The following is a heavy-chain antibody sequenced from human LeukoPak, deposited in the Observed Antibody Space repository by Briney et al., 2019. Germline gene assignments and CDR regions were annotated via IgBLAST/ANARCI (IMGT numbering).Heavy chain of an antibody. CDR2: ISSSSSYI. Sequence: KAGGSLRLSCAASGFTFSSYSMNWVRQAPGKGLEWVSSISSSSSYIHYVDSVKGRFTISRDNVKNSLYLQMNSLRAEDTAVYYCARGVRGRYFDWLISDYWGQGTLVTVSS. CDR1: GFTFSSYS. J-gene: IGHJ4*02. V-gene: IGHV3-21*01. D-gene: IGHD3-9*01. CDR3: ARGVRGRYFDWLISDY.